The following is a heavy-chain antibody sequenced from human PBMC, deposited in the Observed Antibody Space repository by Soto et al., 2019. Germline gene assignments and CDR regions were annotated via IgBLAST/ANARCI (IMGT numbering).Heavy chain of an antibody. D-gene: IGHD2-8*01. CDR2: INHSGST. CDR1: GGSFSGYY. Sequence: SETLSLTCAVYGGSFSGYYWSWIRQPPGKGLEWIGEINHSGSTNYNPSLKSRVTISVDTSKNQFSLKLSSVTAADTAVYYCARGKIVLMVYARSVRYGMDVWGQGTTVTVSS. J-gene: IGHJ6*02. V-gene: IGHV4-34*01. CDR3: ARGKIVLMVYARSVRYGMDV.